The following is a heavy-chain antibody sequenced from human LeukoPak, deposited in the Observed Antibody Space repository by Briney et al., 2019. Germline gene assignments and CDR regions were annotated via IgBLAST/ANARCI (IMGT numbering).Heavy chain of an antibody. D-gene: IGHD6-19*01. CDR3: ARDRAVAGTMTVDY. J-gene: IGHJ4*02. Sequence: GASVKVSCKASGYTFTSYGISWVRQAPGQGLEWMGWISAYNGNTNYAQKLQGRVTMTTDTSTSTAYMELRSLRSDDTAVYYCARDRAVAGTMTVDYWGQGTLVTVSS. CDR2: ISAYNGNT. V-gene: IGHV1-18*01. CDR1: GYTFTSYG.